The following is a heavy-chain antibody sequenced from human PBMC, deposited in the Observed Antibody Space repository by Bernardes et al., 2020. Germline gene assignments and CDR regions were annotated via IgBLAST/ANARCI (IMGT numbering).Heavy chain of an antibody. V-gene: IGHV4-39*01. CDR1: GGSISSSSYY. J-gene: IGHJ3*02. CDR2: IYYSGST. D-gene: IGHD1-26*01. CDR3: ARHVVGATTGPGTPWAIAFIDI. Sequence: SETLSLTCTVSGGSISSSSYYWGWIRQPPGKGLEWIGSIYYSGSTYYNPSLKSRVTISVDTSKNQFSLKLSSVTAADTAVYYCARHVVGATTGPGTPWAIAFIDIWGQGTMVTVSS.